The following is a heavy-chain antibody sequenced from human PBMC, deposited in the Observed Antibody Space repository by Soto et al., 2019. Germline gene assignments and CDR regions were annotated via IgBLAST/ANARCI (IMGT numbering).Heavy chain of an antibody. CDR3: ARDYYGSYRSSFDL. Sequence: PSETLSLTCTVSGGSISSGGYYWSWIRQQPGKGLEWIGYIYYSGSSYYNPSLKSRVTISIDTSKNQFSLNLSSVTAADTAVYYCARDYYGSYRSSFDLWGQGALVTVSA. D-gene: IGHD3-16*02. V-gene: IGHV4-31*03. CDR2: IYYSGSS. J-gene: IGHJ5*02. CDR1: GGSISSGGYY.